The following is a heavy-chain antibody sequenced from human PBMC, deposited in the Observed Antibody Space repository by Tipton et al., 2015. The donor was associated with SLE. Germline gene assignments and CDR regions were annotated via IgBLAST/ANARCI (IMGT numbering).Heavy chain of an antibody. CDR3: ARAAVGAYWFDP. Sequence: QSGPEVKKPGSSVKVSCKASGGTFSSYAISWVRQAPGQGLEWMGGIIPILGIANYAQKFQGRVTITADKSTSTAYMELSSLRSEDTAVYYCARAAVGAYWFDPWGQGTLVTVSS. CDR2: IIPILGIA. J-gene: IGHJ5*02. D-gene: IGHD1-26*01. CDR1: GGTFSSYA. V-gene: IGHV1-69*04.